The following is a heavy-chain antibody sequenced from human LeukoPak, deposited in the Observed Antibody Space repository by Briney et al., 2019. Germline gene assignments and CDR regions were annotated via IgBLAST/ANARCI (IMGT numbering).Heavy chain of an antibody. J-gene: IGHJ4*02. CDR1: GFTVSSSY. D-gene: IGHD2-21*02. CDR3: ARDLGDPIDY. V-gene: IGHV3-53*01. CDR2: IYSGGDT. Sequence: GGSLRLSCAASGFTVSSSYMTWVRQAPGKGLEWVSVIYSGGDTFYADSVKGRFTISRDNSKNTLYLQMNSLRAEDTAVYYCARDLGDPIDYWGQGTLVTVSS.